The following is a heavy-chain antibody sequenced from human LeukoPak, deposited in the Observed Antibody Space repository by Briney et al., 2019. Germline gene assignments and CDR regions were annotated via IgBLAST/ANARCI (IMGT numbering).Heavy chain of an antibody. CDR2: ISGSGGST. CDR3: AKVWFGEKVDYMDV. D-gene: IGHD3-10*01. CDR1: GFTFSSYA. V-gene: IGHV3-23*01. J-gene: IGHJ6*03. Sequence: SGGSLRLSCAASGFTFSSYAMSWVRRAPGKGLEWVSAISGSGGSTYYADSVKGRFTISRDNSKNTLYLQMNSLRAEDTAVYYCAKVWFGEKVDYMDVWGKGTTVTISS.